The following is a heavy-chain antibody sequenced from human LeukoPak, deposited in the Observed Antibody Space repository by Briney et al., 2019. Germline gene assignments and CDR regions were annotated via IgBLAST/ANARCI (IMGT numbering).Heavy chain of an antibody. CDR1: GFTFSSYA. D-gene: IGHD3-10*02. Sequence: PGGSLRLSCAASGFTFSSYAMSWVRQAPGKGLEWVSTISGSGVSTYYADSVKGRFTISRGNAKNSLYLQMNSLRAEDTAVYYCAELGITMIGGVWGKGTTVTISS. J-gene: IGHJ6*04. CDR2: ISGSGVST. V-gene: IGHV3-23*01. CDR3: AELGITMIGGV.